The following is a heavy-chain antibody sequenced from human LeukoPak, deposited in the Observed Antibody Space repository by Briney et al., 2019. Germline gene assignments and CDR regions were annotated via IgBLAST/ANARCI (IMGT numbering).Heavy chain of an antibody. J-gene: IGHJ4*02. CDR3: AREDYYFDS. CDR1: GGSITAYY. CDR2: INHSRGT. V-gene: IGHV4-34*01. Sequence: PSETLSLTCSVYGGSITAYYWSWIRQPPGKGLEWIGEINHSRGTKYNPSLESRVTILLDASKSEFSLNLNSVTAADTAVYYCAREDYYFDSWGQGTLVTVSS.